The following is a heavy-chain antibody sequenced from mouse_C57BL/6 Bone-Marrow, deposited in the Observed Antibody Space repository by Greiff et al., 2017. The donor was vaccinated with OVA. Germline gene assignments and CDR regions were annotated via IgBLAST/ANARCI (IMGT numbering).Heavy chain of an antibody. V-gene: IGHV1-72*01. J-gene: IGHJ1*03. CDR1: GYTFTSYW. CDR3: ARSPYYGSSPYWYFDV. Sequence: QVQLQQPGAELVKPGASVKLSCKASGYTFTSYWMHWVKQRPGRGLEWIGRIDPNSGGTKYNEKFKSKATLTVDKPSSTAYMQLSSLTSEYSAVYYCARSPYYGSSPYWYFDVWGTGTTVTVSS. CDR2: IDPNSGGT. D-gene: IGHD1-1*01.